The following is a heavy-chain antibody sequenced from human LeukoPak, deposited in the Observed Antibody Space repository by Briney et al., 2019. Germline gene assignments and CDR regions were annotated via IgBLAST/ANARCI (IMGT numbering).Heavy chain of an antibody. CDR3: AREGIAAPGGSDY. Sequence: GGSLRLSCAASGFTVSSNYMSWVRQAPGKGLEWVSVIYSGGSTYYADSVKGRFTNSRDNSKNTLYLQMNSLRAEDTAVYYCAREGIAAPGGSDYWGQGTLVTVSS. D-gene: IGHD6-13*01. CDR1: GFTVSSNY. CDR2: IYSGGST. V-gene: IGHV3-53*01. J-gene: IGHJ4*02.